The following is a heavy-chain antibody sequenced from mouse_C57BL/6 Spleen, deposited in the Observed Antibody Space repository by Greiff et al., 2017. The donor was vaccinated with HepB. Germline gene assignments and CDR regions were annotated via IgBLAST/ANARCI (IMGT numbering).Heavy chain of an antibody. J-gene: IGHJ2*01. V-gene: IGHV1-82*01. CDR2: IYPGDGDT. CDR1: GYSFSSSW. Sequence: QVHVKQSGPELVKPGASVKISCKASGYSFSSSWMNWVKQRPGKGLEWIGRIYPGDGDTNYNGKFKGKATMTADKSSSTAYMQLSSLTSGDSAVYFCARFDGFDYWGQGTTLTVSS. CDR3: ARFDGFDY.